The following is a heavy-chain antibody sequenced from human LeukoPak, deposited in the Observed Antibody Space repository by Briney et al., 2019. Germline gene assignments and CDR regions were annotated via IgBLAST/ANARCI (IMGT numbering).Heavy chain of an antibody. CDR2: MNPNSGNT. D-gene: IGHD2-15*01. J-gene: IGHJ6*02. Sequence: ASVKVSCKASGHTFTSYDINWVRQATGQGLEWMGWMNPNSGNTGYAQKFQGRVTMTRNTSISTAYMELSSLRSEDTAVYYCARVCSSGSCYSYYYGMDVWGQGTTVTVSS. CDR3: ARVCSSGSCYSYYYGMDV. CDR1: GHTFTSYD. V-gene: IGHV1-8*01.